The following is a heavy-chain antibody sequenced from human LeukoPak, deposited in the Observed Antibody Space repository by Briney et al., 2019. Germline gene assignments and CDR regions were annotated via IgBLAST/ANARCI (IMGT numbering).Heavy chain of an antibody. V-gene: IGHV3-30*02. CDR3: AKYRHGAYGSFFDY. Sequence: PGGSLRLSCAASGFTFSDYGMHWVRQAPGKGLEWVAFIRYDGGDEKYADSVEGRFTVSRDNSKNTLYLQMNSLRVEDTAVYYCAKYRHGAYGSFFDYWGQGTLVTVSS. J-gene: IGHJ4*02. CDR2: IRYDGGDE. D-gene: IGHD4-17*01. CDR1: GFTFSDYG.